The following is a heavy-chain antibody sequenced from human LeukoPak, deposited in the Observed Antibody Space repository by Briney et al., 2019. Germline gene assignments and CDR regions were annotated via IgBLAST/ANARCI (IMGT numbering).Heavy chain of an antibody. CDR2: IYYSGTT. CDR1: GGSISTYY. D-gene: IGHD1-1*01. CDR3: AKDPGNGYNYFDY. J-gene: IGHJ4*02. V-gene: IGHV4-59*01. Sequence: SETLSLTCTVSGGSISTYYWSWIRQPPGKGLEWIGYIYYSGTTNYNPSLKSRVTISVDTSKNQFSLNLNSVTAADTAVYYCAKDPGNGYNYFDYWGQGSLVTVSS.